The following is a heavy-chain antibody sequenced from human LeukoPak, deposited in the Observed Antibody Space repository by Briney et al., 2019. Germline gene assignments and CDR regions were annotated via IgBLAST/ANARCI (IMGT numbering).Heavy chain of an antibody. CDR3: ARGGYSSSVLLYY. Sequence: SGGSLRLSCAASGFTFSSYSMNWVRQAPGKGLEWVSSISSSSSYIYYADSVKGRFTISRDNAKNSLYLQMNSLRAEDTAVYYCARGGYSSSVLLYYWGQGTLVTVSS. CDR1: GFTFSSYS. J-gene: IGHJ4*02. CDR2: ISSSSSYI. V-gene: IGHV3-21*01. D-gene: IGHD6-6*01.